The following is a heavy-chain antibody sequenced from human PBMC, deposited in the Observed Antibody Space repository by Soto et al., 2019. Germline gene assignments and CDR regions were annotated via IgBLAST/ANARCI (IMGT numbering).Heavy chain of an antibody. Sequence: ASLKVSCKASGYTFTSYDIIWVRQATGQGLEWMGWMNPSTGNTDSAEKFQGRLTMTRNTSISTVYMELSSLSFEDTAVYYCARGRIIVAGGFDPWGQGTLVTVSS. J-gene: IGHJ5*02. CDR2: MNPSTGNT. D-gene: IGHD6-19*01. CDR1: GYTFTSYD. V-gene: IGHV1-8*01. CDR3: ARGRIIVAGGFDP.